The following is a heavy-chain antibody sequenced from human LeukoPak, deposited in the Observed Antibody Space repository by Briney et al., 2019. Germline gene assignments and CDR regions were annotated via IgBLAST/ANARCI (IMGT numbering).Heavy chain of an antibody. J-gene: IGHJ4*02. V-gene: IGHV3-30*02. Sequence: GGSLRLSCAASGFTFSSYGMHWVRQAPGKGLEWVAFIRYDGSNKYYADSVKGRFTISRDNSKNTLYLQMNSLRAEDTAVYYCAKAGYCSSTSCPEDYWGQGTLVTVSS. CDR3: AKAGYCSSTSCPEDY. CDR1: GFTFSSYG. CDR2: IRYDGSNK. D-gene: IGHD2-2*01.